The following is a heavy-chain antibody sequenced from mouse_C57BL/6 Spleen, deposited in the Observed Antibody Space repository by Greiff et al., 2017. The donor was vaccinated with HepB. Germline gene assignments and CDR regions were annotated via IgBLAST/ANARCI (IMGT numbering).Heavy chain of an antibody. CDR2: ILPGSGST. CDR3: ARRAYYSNYGAY. D-gene: IGHD2-5*01. V-gene: IGHV1-9*01. Sequence: QVQLQQSGAELMKPGASVKLSCKATGYTFTDYWMEWVKQRPGHGLEWIGEILPGSGSTNYNEKFKGKATFTADTSSNTAYMQLSSLTTEDSAIYYCARRAYYSNYGAYWGQGTLVTVSA. J-gene: IGHJ3*01. CDR1: GYTFTDYW.